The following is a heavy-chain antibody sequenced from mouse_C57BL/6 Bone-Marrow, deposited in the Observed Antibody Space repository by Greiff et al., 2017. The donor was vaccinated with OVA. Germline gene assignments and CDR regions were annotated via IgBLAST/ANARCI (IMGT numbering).Heavy chain of an antibody. CDR1: GYAFTNYL. CDR2: INPGRGGT. Sequence: VQLQQSGAELVRPGTSVKVSCKASGYAFTNYLIEWVKQRPGQGLEWIGVINPGRGGTNYNEKFKGKATLTADKSSSTSYMQRSILTSEDSVVYFCARGGLPPLCDYWGQGTTLTVSS. V-gene: IGHV1-54*01. CDR3: ARGGLPPLCDY. D-gene: IGHD2-2*01. J-gene: IGHJ2*01.